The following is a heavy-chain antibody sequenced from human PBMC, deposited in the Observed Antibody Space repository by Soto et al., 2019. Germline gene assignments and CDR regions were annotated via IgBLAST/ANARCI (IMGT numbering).Heavy chain of an antibody. CDR3: ARVEGDTVTYYVDY. CDR2: IIPILGIA. J-gene: IGHJ4*02. CDR1: GGTFSSYT. Sequence: QVQLVQSGAEVKKPGSSVKVSCKASGGTFSSYTISWVRQAPGQGLEWLGRIIPILGIANYAQKFQGRVTITADKSTSTAYMELSSLRSEDTAVYYCARVEGDTVTYYVDYWGQGTLVTVSS. V-gene: IGHV1-69*02. D-gene: IGHD4-4*01.